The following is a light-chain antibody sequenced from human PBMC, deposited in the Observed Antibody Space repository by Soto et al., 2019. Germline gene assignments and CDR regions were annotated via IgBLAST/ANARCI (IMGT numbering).Light chain of an antibody. CDR3: QQYGSSPFT. CDR1: QTITLNY. Sequence: EIVLTQSPGTLSLSPGERATLSCRASQTITLNYLAWYQQKPGQAPRLLIYGVSTRATGIPDKFSGSGSGTDFTLTISRLEPEDFAVYYCQQYGSSPFTFGLGSKVDIK. V-gene: IGKV3-20*01. J-gene: IGKJ3*01. CDR2: GVS.